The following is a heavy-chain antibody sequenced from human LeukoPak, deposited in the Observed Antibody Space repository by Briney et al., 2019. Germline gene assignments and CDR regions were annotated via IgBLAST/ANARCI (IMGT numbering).Heavy chain of an antibody. CDR2: INHSGST. J-gene: IGHJ4*02. D-gene: IGHD1-26*01. Sequence: SETLSLTCAVYGGSFSGYYWSWIRQPPGKGLEWIGEINHSGSTNYNPSLKSRVTISVDTSKNQFSLKLSSVTAADTAVYYCARGPPLQRGGSYFDYWGQGTMVTVSS. V-gene: IGHV4-34*01. CDR3: ARGPPLQRGGSYFDY. CDR1: GGSFSGYY.